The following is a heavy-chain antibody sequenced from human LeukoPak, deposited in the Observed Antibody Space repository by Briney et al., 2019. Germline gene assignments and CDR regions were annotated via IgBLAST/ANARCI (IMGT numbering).Heavy chain of an antibody. V-gene: IGHV3-23*01. D-gene: IGHD6-19*01. CDR2: VSDSGSGT. J-gene: IGHJ4*02. CDR1: GFTFSTYA. Sequence: GGSLRLSCAASGFTFSTYAMSWVRQAPGRGLEWVSAVSDSGSGTYYADSVKGRFTISRDNSKNTLYLQMTSLRAKDTALYYCAKGKGSSGWYDWGQGTLVTVSS. CDR3: AKGKGSSGWYD.